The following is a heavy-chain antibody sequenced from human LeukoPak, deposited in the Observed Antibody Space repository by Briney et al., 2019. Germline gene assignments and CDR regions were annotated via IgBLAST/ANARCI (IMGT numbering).Heavy chain of an antibody. J-gene: IGHJ4*02. CDR2: IIPIFGTA. CDR1: GGTFSSYA. Sequence: GASVKVSCKASGGTFSSYAISWVRQAPGQRLEWMGGIIPIFGTANYAQKFQGRVTITADESTSTAYMELSSLRSEDTAVYYCARGQKYRNGYTVTELGSGYFDYWGQGTLVTVSS. V-gene: IGHV1-69*13. D-gene: IGHD5-18*01. CDR3: ARGQKYRNGYTVTELGSGYFDY.